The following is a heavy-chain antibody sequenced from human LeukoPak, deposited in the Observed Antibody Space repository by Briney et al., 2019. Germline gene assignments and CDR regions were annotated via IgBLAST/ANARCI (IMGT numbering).Heavy chain of an antibody. J-gene: IGHJ4*02. CDR3: ARHLTGTDRIDY. CDR1: GGSISSSSYY. D-gene: IGHD1-20*01. Sequence: PSETPSLTCTVSGGSISSSSYYWGWIRQPPGKGLEWIGSIYYSGSTYYNPSLKSRVTISVDTSKNQFSLKLSSVTAADTAVYYCARHLTGTDRIDYWGQGTLVTVSS. CDR2: IYYSGST. V-gene: IGHV4-39*01.